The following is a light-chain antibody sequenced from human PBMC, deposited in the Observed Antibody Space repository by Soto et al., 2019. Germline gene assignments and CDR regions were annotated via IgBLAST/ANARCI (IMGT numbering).Light chain of an antibody. J-gene: IGKJ1*01. Sequence: DIQMTQSPSSLSASVGDRVTITCRASQGIGNDLGWYLQKPGKAPKRLIYAASTLQSGVPSRFSGSGSGTEFTLTISSLRPEDFATYYCLQHNSYPRTFGQGTKVEIK. CDR3: LQHNSYPRT. CDR2: AAS. CDR1: QGIGND. V-gene: IGKV1-17*01.